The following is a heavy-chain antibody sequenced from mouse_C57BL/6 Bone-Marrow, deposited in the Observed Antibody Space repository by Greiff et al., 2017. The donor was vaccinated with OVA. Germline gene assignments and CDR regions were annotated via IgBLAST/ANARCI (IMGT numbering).Heavy chain of an antibody. V-gene: IGHV2-4*01. CDR3: AKVGLRPYFDV. CDR1: GFSLTSYG. Sequence: VKLVESGPGLVQPSQSLSITCTVSGFSLTSYGVHWVRQPPGKGLEWLGVIWSGGSTEYNAAFISRLSISKDNSKSQVFFKLNSLQADDTAIYYCAKVGLRPYFDVWGTGTTVTVSS. J-gene: IGHJ1*03. D-gene: IGHD2-4*01. CDR2: IWSGGST.